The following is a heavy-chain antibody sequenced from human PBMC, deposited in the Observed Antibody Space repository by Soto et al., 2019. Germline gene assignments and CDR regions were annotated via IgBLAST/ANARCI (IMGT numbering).Heavy chain of an antibody. CDR1: GFTFSSYW. Sequence: PGGSLRLSCAASGFTFSSYWMSWVRQAPGKGLEWVANIKQDGSDKYYVDSVKGRFTISRDNAKNSLHLQMIRLRAEDTAVYYCAREDSGEMAAFDYWGQGTLVTVSS. J-gene: IGHJ4*02. D-gene: IGHD6-19*01. CDR3: AREDSGEMAAFDY. V-gene: IGHV3-7*01. CDR2: IKQDGSDK.